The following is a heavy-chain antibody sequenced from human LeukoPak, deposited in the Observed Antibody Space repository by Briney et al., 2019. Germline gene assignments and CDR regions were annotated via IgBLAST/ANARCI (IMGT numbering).Heavy chain of an antibody. V-gene: IGHV1-69*06. CDR2: IIPMFDTA. D-gene: IGHD3-10*01. J-gene: IGHJ3*02. CDR3: ARARSGPYGSGSLDAFDI. Sequence: SVKVSCKVSGYTFTELCIHWVRQAPGQGLEWMGGIIPMFDTADFAQKFQGRVTITADTSTSTAYMQLSSLRSEDTAVYYCARARSGPYGSGSLDAFDIWGQGTMVTVSS. CDR1: GYTFTELC.